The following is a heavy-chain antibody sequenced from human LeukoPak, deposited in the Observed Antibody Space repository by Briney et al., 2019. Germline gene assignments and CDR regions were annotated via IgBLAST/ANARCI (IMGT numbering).Heavy chain of an antibody. CDR3: ARDRVPEGFDY. CDR2: IYYSGST. Sequence: SETLSLTCTVSGGSISSYYWTWIRQPPGKGLEWIGYIYYSGSTNYNPSLKSRVTISVDTSKNQFSLKLSFVTAADTAVYYCARDRVPEGFDYWGQGTLVTVSS. CDR1: GGSISSYY. J-gene: IGHJ4*02. D-gene: IGHD2-2*01. V-gene: IGHV4-59*01.